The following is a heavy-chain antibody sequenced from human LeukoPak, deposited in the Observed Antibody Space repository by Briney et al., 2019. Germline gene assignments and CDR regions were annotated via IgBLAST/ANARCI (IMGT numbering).Heavy chain of an antibody. J-gene: IGHJ4*02. D-gene: IGHD3-10*01. V-gene: IGHV3-21*01. CDR3: TRDRSSSDFDY. Sequence: GGSLRLSCAASGFRFSDHTMNWVRQAPGKGLEWVSSIGGTNGVIFYADSVKGRFTISRDNVENSLSLQMNSLRAEDTAVYYCTRDRSSSDFDYWGQGTLVTVSS. CDR2: IGGTNGVI. CDR1: GFRFSDHT.